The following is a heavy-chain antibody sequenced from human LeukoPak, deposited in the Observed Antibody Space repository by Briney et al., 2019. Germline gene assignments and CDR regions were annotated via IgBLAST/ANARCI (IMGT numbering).Heavy chain of an antibody. J-gene: IGHJ6*02. CDR3: AKDIGGWYDYYGMDV. D-gene: IGHD6-19*01. CDR2: ISYDGSNK. Sequence: GGSLRLSCAASGFTFSSYAMHWVRQAPSKGLEWVAVISYDGSNKYYADSVKGRFTISRDNSKNTLYLQMDSLRAEDTAVYYCAKDIGGWYDYYGMDVWGQGTTVTVSS. V-gene: IGHV3-30-3*01. CDR1: GFTFSSYA.